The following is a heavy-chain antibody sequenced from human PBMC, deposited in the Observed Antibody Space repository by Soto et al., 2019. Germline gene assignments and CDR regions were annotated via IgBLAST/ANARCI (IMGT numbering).Heavy chain of an antibody. CDR3: ARLDCFDHYFDS. J-gene: IGHJ4*02. CDR2: IYYSGST. Sequence: SETLSLTCTVSGGSISSHYWSWIRQPPGQGLEWIGYIYYSGSTNYNPSLKSRVTISVDTSKSQFSLRLSSVTAADTAVYFCARLDCFDHYFDSWGQGALVTVSS. V-gene: IGHV4-59*08. D-gene: IGHD2-21*01. CDR1: GGSISSHY.